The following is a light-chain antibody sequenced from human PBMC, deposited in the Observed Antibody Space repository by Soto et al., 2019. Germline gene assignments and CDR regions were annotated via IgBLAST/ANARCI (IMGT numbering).Light chain of an antibody. CDR1: QSVSSNY. CDR2: GIS. CDR3: EQYGSSPRT. Sequence: EIVMTQSPGNLSLSPGERATLSCRASQSVSSNYFAWYQQRPGQAPRLLIYGISSRATGIPDRFSGSGSGTDFTLTISRLEPEDFAVYYCEQYGSSPRTFGQGTKVDIK. V-gene: IGKV3-20*01. J-gene: IGKJ1*01.